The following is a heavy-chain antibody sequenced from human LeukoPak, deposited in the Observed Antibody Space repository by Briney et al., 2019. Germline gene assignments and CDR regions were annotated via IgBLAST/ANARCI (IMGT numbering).Heavy chain of an antibody. CDR3: ARDSSIVNYFGY. CDR2: IDTSGNT. V-gene: IGHV4-4*07. D-gene: IGHD2/OR15-2a*01. CDR1: GGSISSYD. Sequence: SETLSLTCTVSGGSISSYDWSWIRQPAGKGLEWIGRIDTSGNTNYKPSLKSRVTMSVDTSKKQFSLQLNSVTPEDTAVYYCARDSSIVNYFGYWGQGTLVTVSS. J-gene: IGHJ4*02.